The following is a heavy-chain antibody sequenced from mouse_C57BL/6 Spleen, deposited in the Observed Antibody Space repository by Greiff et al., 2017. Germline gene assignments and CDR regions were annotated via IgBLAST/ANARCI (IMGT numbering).Heavy chain of an antibody. CDR3: ASLGYDDGYAMDY. CDR1: GFSFTGYF. J-gene: IGHJ4*01. CDR2: INPYNGDT. D-gene: IGHD2-2*01. V-gene: IGHV1-20*01. Sequence: VQLQQSGPELVKPGDSVQISCKASGFSFTGYFMNWVMQSHGKSLEWIGRINPYNGDTFYNQKFKGKVTLTVAKSASTAHMELRSLTSEDSAVYYCASLGYDDGYAMDYWGQGTSVTVSS.